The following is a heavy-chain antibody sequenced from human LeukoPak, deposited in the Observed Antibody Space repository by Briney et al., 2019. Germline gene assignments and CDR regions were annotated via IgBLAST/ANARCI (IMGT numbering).Heavy chain of an antibody. V-gene: IGHV3-7*03. J-gene: IGHJ3*01. D-gene: IGHD3-3*01. CDR2: IKQDGSAK. CDR3: AIHGGGTIRIEAFDV. Sequence: GGSLRLSCAASGFTFNRYWMSWVRQAPGKELQWVANIKQDGSAKYYVDSVKGRFTISRDNSKNTLYLQMNSLRDEDTALYYCAIHGGGTIRIEAFDVWGQGTMVTISS. CDR1: GFTFNRYW.